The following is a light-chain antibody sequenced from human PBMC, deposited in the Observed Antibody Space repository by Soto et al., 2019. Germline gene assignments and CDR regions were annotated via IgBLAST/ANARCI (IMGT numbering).Light chain of an antibody. CDR1: ALPKQY. J-gene: IGLJ3*02. CDR2: KDS. CDR3: QSTDTSGTLWV. Sequence: SSELTQPPSVSVSPGQTARITCSGDALPKQYAHWYQQKPGQAPVLVINKDSERPSGIPERFSGSSSGTTVMLTISGVQAEDEADYYCQSTDTSGTLWVFGGGTKLTVL. V-gene: IGLV3-25*03.